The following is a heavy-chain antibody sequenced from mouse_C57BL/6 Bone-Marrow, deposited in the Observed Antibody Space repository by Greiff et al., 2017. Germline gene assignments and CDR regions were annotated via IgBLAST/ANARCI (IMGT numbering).Heavy chain of an antibody. J-gene: IGHJ4*01. Sequence: EVQGVESGGGLVKPGGSLKLSCAASGFTFSDYGMHWVRQAPEKGLEWVAYISSGSSTIYYADTVKGRFPLSRDNAKNTLFLQMTSLRSEDTAMYYCARRYYYGSSPYYYAMDYWGQGTSVTVSS. V-gene: IGHV5-17*01. D-gene: IGHD1-1*01. CDR1: GFTFSDYG. CDR2: ISSGSSTI. CDR3: ARRYYYGSSPYYYAMDY.